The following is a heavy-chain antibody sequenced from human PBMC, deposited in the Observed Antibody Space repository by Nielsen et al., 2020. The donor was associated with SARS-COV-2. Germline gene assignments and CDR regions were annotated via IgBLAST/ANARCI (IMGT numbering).Heavy chain of an antibody. J-gene: IGHJ4*02. V-gene: IGHV3-23*01. CDR2: ISGSGGST. Sequence: GGSLRLSCAVSGFTFSSYAMRWVRQAPGKGLEWVSSISGSGGSTYYADSVKGRFTISRDNSKNTLDLQMNSLRADDTAVYFCARGRATQDYWGQGTLVTVSS. CDR3: ARGRATQDY. CDR1: GFTFSSYA. D-gene: IGHD1-26*01.